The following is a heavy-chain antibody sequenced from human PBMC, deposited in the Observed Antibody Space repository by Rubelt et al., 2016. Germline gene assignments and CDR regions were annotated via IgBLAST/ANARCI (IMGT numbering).Heavy chain of an antibody. CDR2: IYFTGTT. CDR1: GGSISSYY. CDR3: ASKLYDYPYYFDC. Sequence: QVQLQESGPGLVKPSETLSLSCTVSGGSISSYYWSWVRQPPGKGLEMIGYIYFTGTTNYNPSLKSRVAMSVDKSKNQFSLRLSSVTAADTAVYYCASKLYDYPYYFDCWGQGTLVTVSS. V-gene: IGHV4-59*08. J-gene: IGHJ4*02. D-gene: IGHD5-12*01.